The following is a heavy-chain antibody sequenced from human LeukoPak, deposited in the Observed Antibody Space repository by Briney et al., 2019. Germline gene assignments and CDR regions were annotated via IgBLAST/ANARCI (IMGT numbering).Heavy chain of an antibody. CDR3: AVMHRYYDGSGYWVQ. CDR2: ISTSGGTT. D-gene: IGHD3-22*01. J-gene: IGHJ4*02. CDR1: GFTLGSYA. Sequence: GGSLRLSCAASGFTLGSYAMSWVRQAPGKGLEWVSGISTSGGTTSYAESVKGRFTVSRDNPRNTLYMEMNSLRDEDTAVYYCAVMHRYYDGSGYWVQWGQGTLVTVSS. V-gene: IGHV3-23*01.